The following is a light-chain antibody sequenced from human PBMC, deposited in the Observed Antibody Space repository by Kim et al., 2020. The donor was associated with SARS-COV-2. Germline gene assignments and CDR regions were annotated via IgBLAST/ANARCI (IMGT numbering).Light chain of an antibody. J-gene: IGKJ2*01. CDR1: QSVLYSSNNQKY. Sequence: RATINCKSSQSVLYSSNNQKYLAWYQQKPGQPPKLLIYWASTREYGVPDRYSGSGSGTDFTLTISSLQAEDVAVYYCQQYYSTPYTFGQGTKLEI. CDR2: WAS. V-gene: IGKV4-1*01. CDR3: QQYYSTPYT.